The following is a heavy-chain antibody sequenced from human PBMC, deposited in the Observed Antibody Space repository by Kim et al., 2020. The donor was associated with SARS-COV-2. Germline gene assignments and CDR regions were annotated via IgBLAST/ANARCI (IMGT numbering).Heavy chain of an antibody. Sequence: SETLSLTCTVSGGSISSSSYYWGWIRQPPGKGLEWIGSIYYSGSTYYNPSLKSRVTISVDTSKNQFSLQLSSVTAADTAVYYCARDAHGDYSVYWGQGTLVTVSS. V-gene: IGHV4-39*07. J-gene: IGHJ4*02. D-gene: IGHD4-17*01. CDR3: ARDAHGDYSVY. CDR1: GGSISSSSYY. CDR2: IYYSGST.